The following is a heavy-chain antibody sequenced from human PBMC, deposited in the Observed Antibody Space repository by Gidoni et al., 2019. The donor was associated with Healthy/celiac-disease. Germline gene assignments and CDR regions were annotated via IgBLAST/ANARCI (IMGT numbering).Heavy chain of an antibody. CDR1: GFALSTSGMR. CDR2: IDGDDDK. V-gene: IGHV2-70*04. D-gene: IGHD6-19*01. CDR3: ARRGYSSGWDVDF. Sequence: QVTFNESVPALVKPTQTLTLTCPFYGFALSTSGMRVSCIRPTPGKALEWLARIDGDDDKFYSTSLKTRITISKDTSKTQVVIIMNNMDPGDTVTYYWARRGYSSGWDVDFLGQGTLVTVS. J-gene: IGHJ4*02.